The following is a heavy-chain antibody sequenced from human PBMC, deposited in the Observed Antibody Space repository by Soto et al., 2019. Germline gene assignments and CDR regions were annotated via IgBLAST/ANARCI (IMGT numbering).Heavy chain of an antibody. CDR1: GFTVSSYG. Sequence: GGSLRLSCAASGFTVSSYGMHWVRQAPGKGLEWVAVIWYDGSNKYYADSVKGRFTISRDNSKNTLYLQMNSLRAEDTAVYYCARDRLTIAARPFYFDYWGQGTLVTVSS. D-gene: IGHD6-6*01. V-gene: IGHV3-33*01. CDR2: IWYDGSNK. J-gene: IGHJ4*02. CDR3: ARDRLTIAARPFYFDY.